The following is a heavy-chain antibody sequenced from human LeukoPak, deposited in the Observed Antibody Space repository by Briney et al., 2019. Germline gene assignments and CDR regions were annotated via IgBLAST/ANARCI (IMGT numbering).Heavy chain of an antibody. CDR3: AKDPLGSSWYFVY. Sequence: QPGGSLRLSCAASGFTVSSNYMTWVRQAPGKGLEWVSIIYSGGSTYYADSVKGRFTISRDNSKNTLYLQMNSLRAEDTAVYYCAKDPLGSSWYFVYWGQGTLVTVSS. CDR2: IYSGGST. CDR1: GFTVSSNY. V-gene: IGHV3-53*05. J-gene: IGHJ4*02. D-gene: IGHD6-13*01.